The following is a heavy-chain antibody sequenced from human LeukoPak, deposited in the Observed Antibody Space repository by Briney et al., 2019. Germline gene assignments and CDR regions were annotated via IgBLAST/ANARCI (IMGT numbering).Heavy chain of an antibody. Sequence: QPEGSLRLSCAASGLTVTSKYMAWVRQAPGKGLEWVSFINSGGTTNYAGSVKGRFIISRDYSKNTLYLQMGSLRAEDTAVYYCATIVSDSSGWYHFDHWGQGALVTVSS. CDR2: INSGGTT. J-gene: IGHJ4*02. V-gene: IGHV3-66*01. CDR3: ATIVSDSSGWYHFDH. CDR1: GLTVTSKY. D-gene: IGHD6-19*01.